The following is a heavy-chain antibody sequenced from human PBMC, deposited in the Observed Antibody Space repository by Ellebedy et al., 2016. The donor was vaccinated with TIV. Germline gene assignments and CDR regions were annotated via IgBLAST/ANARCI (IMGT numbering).Heavy chain of an antibody. CDR1: GFTFSSYG. V-gene: IGHV3-33*01. Sequence: GESLKISCAASGFTFSSYGMHWVRQAPGKGLEWVAVIWYDGSNKYYADSVKGRFTISRDNSKNTLYLQMNSLRAEDTAVYYCAREAQGIGNAFDIWGQGTMVTVSS. D-gene: IGHD3-10*01. CDR3: AREAQGIGNAFDI. CDR2: IWYDGSNK. J-gene: IGHJ3*02.